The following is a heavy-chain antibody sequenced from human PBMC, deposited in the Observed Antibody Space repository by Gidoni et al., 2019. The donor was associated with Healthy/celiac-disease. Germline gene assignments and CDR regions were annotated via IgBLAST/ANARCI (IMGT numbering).Heavy chain of an antibody. J-gene: IGHJ6*03. CDR1: GFTFCSSG. Sequence: QVQLVESGGGVVQPGRSLRLACAASGFTFCSSGMHWVRPAPGKGLEWVVVIWYDGSNKYYADSVKGRFTISRDNSKNTLYLQMNSLRAEDTAVYYCARDPVRGTSYYYMDVWGKGTTVTVSS. V-gene: IGHV3-33*01. CDR2: IWYDGSNK. CDR3: ARDPVRGTSYYYMDV. D-gene: IGHD1-1*01.